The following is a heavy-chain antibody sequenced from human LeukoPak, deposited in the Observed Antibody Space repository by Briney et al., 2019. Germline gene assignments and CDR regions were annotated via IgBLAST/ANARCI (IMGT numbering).Heavy chain of an antibody. D-gene: IGHD4-11*01. Sequence: GGSLRLSCGASGFTFSDYGMLWVRQAPGKGLDWVAFIRHDGNKKLYADSVKGRFTISRDNSKNTLYLQMNSLRAEDTAVYYCARDRTGQQLISRKEYYYMDVWGKGTTVTISS. CDR1: GFTFSDYG. V-gene: IGHV3-30*02. CDR2: IRHDGNKK. J-gene: IGHJ6*03. CDR3: ARDRTGQQLISRKEYYYMDV.